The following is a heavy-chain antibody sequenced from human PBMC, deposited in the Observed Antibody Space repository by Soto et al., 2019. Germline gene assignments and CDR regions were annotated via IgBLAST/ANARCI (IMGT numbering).Heavy chain of an antibody. CDR1: GFTFSSYA. Sequence: GWSLRLSCAASGFTFSSYAMGWVRQGPGKGLEWVAVVSIGGSTHYADSVRGRFTISRDNSKNTLSLQMNSLTAEDTAVYFCAKPRGDGWHFDYCGQGALVTVS. CDR3: AKPRGDGWHFDY. V-gene: IGHV3-23*01. CDR2: VSIGGST. J-gene: IGHJ4*02. D-gene: IGHD2-21*02.